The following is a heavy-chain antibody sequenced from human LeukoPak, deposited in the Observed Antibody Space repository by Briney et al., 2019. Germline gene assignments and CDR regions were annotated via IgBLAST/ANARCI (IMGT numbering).Heavy chain of an antibody. Sequence: SQTLSLTCAISGDSVSSNIVAWNWIRQSPSGGLEWLGRTYYRSKWHNDYAVSVKSRITVSPDTSKNQFSLQLNSVTPEDTAVYYCARGGGYCSADCYDYWGQGTLVTVSA. CDR3: ARGGGYCSADCYDY. CDR2: TYYRSKWHN. CDR1: GDSVSSNIVA. J-gene: IGHJ4*02. D-gene: IGHD2-15*01. V-gene: IGHV6-1*01.